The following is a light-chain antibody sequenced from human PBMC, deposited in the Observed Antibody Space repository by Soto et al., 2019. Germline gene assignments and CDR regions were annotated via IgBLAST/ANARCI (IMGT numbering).Light chain of an antibody. CDR3: QQRSDWPLT. CDR1: QSVSSY. CDR2: EAS. V-gene: IGKV3-11*01. Sequence: EIVLTQSPTTLSLSPGERATLSCRASQSVSSYFAWYQQKPGQAPRLRIYEASTRAAGIPARFSGSGSGTYFTITISSLEPEEVAVYYCQQRSDWPLTFGGGNKVEIK. J-gene: IGKJ4*01.